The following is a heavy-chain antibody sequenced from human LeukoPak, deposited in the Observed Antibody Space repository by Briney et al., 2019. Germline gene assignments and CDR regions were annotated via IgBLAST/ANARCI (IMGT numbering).Heavy chain of an antibody. J-gene: IGHJ1*01. CDR1: GGSFSSYY. CDR2: INHSGST. CDR3: AYSSSYQQH. D-gene: IGHD3-22*01. Sequence: PSETLSLTCAVYGGSFSSYYWSWIRQPPGKGLEWIGEINHSGSTNYNPSLESRVTISVDTSKNHFSLKLSSVTAADTAVYYCAYSSSYQQHWAQGTLVTVSS. V-gene: IGHV4-34*01.